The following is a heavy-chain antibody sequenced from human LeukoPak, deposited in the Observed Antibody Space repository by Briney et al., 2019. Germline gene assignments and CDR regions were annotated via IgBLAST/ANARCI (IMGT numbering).Heavy chain of an antibody. Sequence: PSETLSLTCTVSGGSISSYYWSWIRQPPGKGLEWIGYIYYSGSTNYNPSLKSRVTISVDTSKNQFSLKLSSVTAADTAVYYCARGGAGRSSWYVRLWFDPWGQGTLVTVSS. D-gene: IGHD6-13*01. V-gene: IGHV4-59*01. CDR3: ARGGAGRSSWYVRLWFDP. J-gene: IGHJ5*02. CDR2: IYYSGST. CDR1: GGSISSYY.